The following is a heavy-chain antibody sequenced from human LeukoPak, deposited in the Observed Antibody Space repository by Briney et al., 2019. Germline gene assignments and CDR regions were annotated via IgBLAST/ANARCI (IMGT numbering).Heavy chain of an antibody. V-gene: IGHV1-2*02. CDR2: IDPDSGGT. CDR1: GSTFTDYY. J-gene: IGHJ3*02. CDR3: AREYYDSSGIKYAFDI. Sequence: ASVKVSCTASGSTFTDYYINWVRQAPGQGLEGMGCIDPDSGGTKNGQKFQGRGTMTRDTSISTASMELSRPKSDDTAIYYCAREYYDSSGIKYAFDIWGQGTMFTVSS. D-gene: IGHD3-22*01.